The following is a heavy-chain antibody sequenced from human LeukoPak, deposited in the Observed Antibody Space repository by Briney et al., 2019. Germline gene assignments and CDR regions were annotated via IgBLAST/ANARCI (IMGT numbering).Heavy chain of an antibody. J-gene: IGHJ3*01. CDR2: ISPHSGFT. Sequence: ASVKVSCKASGYTLTGHYIHWVRQAPGQGLEWMGWISPHSGFTMYPQRFQGRVTMTTDTSISTAFLEVRRLRSDDTAAYYCARQTGDDALDVWGQGTMITVYS. CDR3: ARQTGDDALDV. CDR1: GYTLTGHY. D-gene: IGHD7-27*01. V-gene: IGHV1-2*02.